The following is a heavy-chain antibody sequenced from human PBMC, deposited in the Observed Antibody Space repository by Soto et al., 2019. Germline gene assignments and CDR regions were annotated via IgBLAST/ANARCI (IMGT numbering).Heavy chain of an antibody. Sequence: PSETLSLTCAVYGGSFSGYYWSWIRQPPGKGLEWIGEINHSGSTNYNPSLKSRVTISVDTSKNQFSLKLSSVTAADTAVYYCARGPYCSSTGCYRRRVAFDIWGQGTMVTVSS. CDR1: GGSFSGYY. J-gene: IGHJ3*02. CDR2: INHSGST. D-gene: IGHD2-2*01. V-gene: IGHV4-34*01. CDR3: ARGPYCSSTGCYRRRVAFDI.